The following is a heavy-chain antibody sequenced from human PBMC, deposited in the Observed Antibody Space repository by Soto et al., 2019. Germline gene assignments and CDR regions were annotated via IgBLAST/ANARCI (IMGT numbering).Heavy chain of an antibody. Sequence: PGWSLRLACASSGFTFISYAMSWVRQAPGRGLEWVSIISGNGGSTYYAASVKGRFTISRDNTKNTLYLQMDSLTAEDTAVYYCAKGSEFSNSYTLDFDFWGQGALVTVSS. CDR2: ISGNGGST. V-gene: IGHV3-23*01. J-gene: IGHJ4*02. D-gene: IGHD6-6*01. CDR3: AKGSEFSNSYTLDFDF. CDR1: GFTFISYA.